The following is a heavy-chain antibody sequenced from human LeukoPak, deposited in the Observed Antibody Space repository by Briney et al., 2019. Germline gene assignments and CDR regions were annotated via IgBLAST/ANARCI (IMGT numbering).Heavy chain of an antibody. D-gene: IGHD6-13*01. CDR3: ARDPPYSSSWESIDY. CDR1: GYTFTTYG. J-gene: IGHJ4*02. CDR2: ISGYNGNT. V-gene: IGHV1-18*01. Sequence: ASVKVSCKTSGYTFTTYGISWVRQAPGQGLEWMGWISGYNGNTNYVQKLQGRVTMTTDTSTSTAYMELRSLRSDDTAVYYCARDPPYSSSWESIDYWGQGTLVTVSS.